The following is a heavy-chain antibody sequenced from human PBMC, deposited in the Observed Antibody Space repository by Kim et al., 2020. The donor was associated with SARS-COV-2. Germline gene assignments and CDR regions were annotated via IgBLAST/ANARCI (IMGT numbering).Heavy chain of an antibody. CDR3: AKEPGDRGSEPVNDAFEI. Sequence: GGSLRLSCAASGFTFNDYAMHWVRQAPGKGLEWVSGISWNSGSIGSADSVKGRFTISSDNAKNSLYLQMNSMRAEDTALYYCAKEPGDRGSEPVNDAFEIWDQGRMLTVSS. V-gene: IGHV3-9*01. J-gene: IGHJ3*02. D-gene: IGHD3-10*01. CDR2: ISWNSGSI. CDR1: GFTFNDYA.